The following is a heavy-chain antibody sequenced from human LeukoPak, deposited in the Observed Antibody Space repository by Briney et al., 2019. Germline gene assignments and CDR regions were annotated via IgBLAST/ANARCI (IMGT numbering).Heavy chain of an antibody. CDR2: IYPHSGGT. D-gene: IGHD2-2*01. V-gene: IGHV1-2*02. J-gene: IGHJ5*02. CDR3: ARLPYCSSTSCYLNWFDP. Sequence: GASVKVSCKASGYTFTGYYIHWVRQAPGQGPEWMGWIYPHSGGTNYAQKFQGRVTMTRDTSISTAYMELSRLRSDDTAVYYCARLPYCSSTSCYLNWFDPWGQGTLVTVSS. CDR1: GYTFTGYY.